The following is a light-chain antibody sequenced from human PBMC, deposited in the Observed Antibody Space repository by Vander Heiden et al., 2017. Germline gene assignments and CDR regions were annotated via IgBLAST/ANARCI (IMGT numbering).Light chain of an antibody. Sequence: SYELRQPPSVSVSPGQTAMITCSGDALPKKYAYWYQQKSGQAPVLVISEDSKRPSGIPERFSGSSSGTMATLTISGAQVEDEADYYCYSTDSSGNHRVFGGGTKLTVL. CDR2: EDS. CDR3: YSTDSSGNHRV. J-gene: IGLJ3*02. CDR1: ALPKKY. V-gene: IGLV3-10*01.